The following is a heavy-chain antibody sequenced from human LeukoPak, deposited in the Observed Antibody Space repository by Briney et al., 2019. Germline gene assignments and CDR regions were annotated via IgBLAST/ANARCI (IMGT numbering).Heavy chain of an antibody. CDR3: ARGFGVVIIGYFDY. J-gene: IGHJ4*01. Sequence: GGSLRLSCAASGFTFSSYGMHWVRQAPGKGLEWVAVISYDGSSKYYADSVKGRFTISRDNSKNTLYLQMNSLRAEDTAVYYCARGFGVVIIGYFDYWGQGTLVTVSS. D-gene: IGHD3-3*01. CDR2: ISYDGSSK. V-gene: IGHV3-30*03. CDR1: GFTFSSYG.